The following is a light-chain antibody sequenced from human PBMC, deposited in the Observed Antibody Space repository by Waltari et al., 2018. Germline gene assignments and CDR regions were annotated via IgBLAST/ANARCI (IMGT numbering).Light chain of an antibody. J-gene: IGKJ1*01. CDR3: QQYNSPTT. V-gene: IGKV3-20*01. Sequence: EIVLTQSPGTLSLSPGERATLSCRASQSVTTNYLAWYQQKPGQAPRLLISGASSRATGIPDMFSGSGAGTDFTLTISRLEPEDFAVYYCQQYNSPTTFGQGTKVEIK. CDR1: QSVTTNY. CDR2: GAS.